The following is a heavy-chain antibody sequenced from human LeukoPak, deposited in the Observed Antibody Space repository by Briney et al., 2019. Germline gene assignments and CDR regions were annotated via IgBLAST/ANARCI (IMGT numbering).Heavy chain of an antibody. CDR3: ARHLIPTHYSNYKSVWFDP. CDR2: IYYSGST. Sequence: SETLSLTCTVSGGSISSSSYYWGWIRQPPGKGLEWIGSIYYSGSTYYNPSLKSRVTISVDTSKNQFSLKLSSVTAADTAVYYCARHLIPTHYSNYKSVWFDPWGQGTLVTVSS. CDR1: GGSISSSSYY. J-gene: IGHJ5*02. D-gene: IGHD4-11*01. V-gene: IGHV4-39*01.